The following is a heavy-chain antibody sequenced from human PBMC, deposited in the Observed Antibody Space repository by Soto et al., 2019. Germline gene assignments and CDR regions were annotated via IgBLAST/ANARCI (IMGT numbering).Heavy chain of an antibody. CDR3: ARDGVDY. Sequence: QVHFVQSGGEVKKSGASVKVSCTASGYSFSTYGITWVRQAPGQGLEWMGWISVYSGNTVYAQKFEARLTLTTDTSSNTAYMELRSLRSDDTAVYYCARDGVDYWGQGTLVTVSS. D-gene: IGHD3-3*01. CDR1: GYSFSTYG. V-gene: IGHV1-18*01. J-gene: IGHJ4*02. CDR2: ISVYSGNT.